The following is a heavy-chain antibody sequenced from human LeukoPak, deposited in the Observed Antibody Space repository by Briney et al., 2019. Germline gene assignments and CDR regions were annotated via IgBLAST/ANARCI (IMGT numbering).Heavy chain of an antibody. V-gene: IGHV1-2*02. D-gene: IGHD2-2*01. CDR2: INPNSGGT. J-gene: IGHJ4*02. CDR3: ARTKPPCTSCLLLDY. Sequence: ASVKVSCKASGYTFSGYYMYWLRQAPGQGLEWMGWINPNSGGTNYAPKFQGLVTMSSDTSITTAYMEMNRLISDDTAVYYCARTKPPCTSCLLLDYWGQGTLVTVSS. CDR1: GYTFSGYY.